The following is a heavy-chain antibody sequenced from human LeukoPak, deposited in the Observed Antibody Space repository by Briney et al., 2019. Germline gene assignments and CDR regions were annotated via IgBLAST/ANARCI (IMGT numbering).Heavy chain of an antibody. V-gene: IGHV3-23*01. CDR2: IGSTGGTT. CDR3: AKIDGAMDY. Sequence: GGSLRLSCAASGFTFSSYGMSWVRQAPGKGLEWVSSIGSTGGTTYYADSVKGRFPISRDNSKNTLYLQMNSLRAEDTAVYYCAKIDGAMDYWGQGTLVTVSS. CDR1: GFTFSSYG. D-gene: IGHD2-2*01. J-gene: IGHJ4*02.